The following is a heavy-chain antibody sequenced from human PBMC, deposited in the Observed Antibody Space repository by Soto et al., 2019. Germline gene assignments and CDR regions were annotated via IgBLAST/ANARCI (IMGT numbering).Heavy chain of an antibody. CDR3: ARDSYSYGYEIAY. V-gene: IGHV3-21*01. CDR1: GFTFSSYS. CDR2: ISSSSSYI. D-gene: IGHD5-18*01. Sequence: PGVSLRLSCAASGFTFSSYSMNWVRQAPGKGLDWVSSISSSSSYIYYADSVKGRFTISRDNAKNSLYLQMNSLRAEDTAVYYCARDSYSYGYEIAYWGQRSLVTV. J-gene: IGHJ4*02.